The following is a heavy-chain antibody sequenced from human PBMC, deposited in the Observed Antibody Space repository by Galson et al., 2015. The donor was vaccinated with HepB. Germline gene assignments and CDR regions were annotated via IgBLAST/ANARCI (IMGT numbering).Heavy chain of an antibody. CDR2: IYHSGST. CDR3: AREAAPERAVGDAFDI. J-gene: IGHJ3*02. Sequence: ETLSLTCTVSGGSISSYYWSWIRQPPGKGLEWIGYIYHSGSTNYNPSLKSRVTISVDTSKNQFSLKLSSVTAADTAVYYCAREAAPERAVGDAFDIWGQGTMVTVSS. V-gene: IGHV4-59*01. D-gene: IGHD6-19*01. CDR1: GGSISSYY.